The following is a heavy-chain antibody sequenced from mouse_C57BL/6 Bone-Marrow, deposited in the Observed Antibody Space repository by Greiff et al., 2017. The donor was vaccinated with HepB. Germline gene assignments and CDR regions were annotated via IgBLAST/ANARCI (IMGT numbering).Heavy chain of an antibody. V-gene: IGHV1-54*01. J-gene: IGHJ3*01. CDR2: INPGSGGT. Sequence: QVQLQQSGAELVRPGTSVKVSCKASGYAFTNYLIEWVKQRPGQGLEWIGVINPGSGGTNYNEKFKGKATLTADKSSSTAYMQLSSLTSEDSAVYFCARGDSNYEAYWGQGTLVTVSA. CDR1: GYAFTNYL. D-gene: IGHD2-5*01. CDR3: ARGDSNYEAY.